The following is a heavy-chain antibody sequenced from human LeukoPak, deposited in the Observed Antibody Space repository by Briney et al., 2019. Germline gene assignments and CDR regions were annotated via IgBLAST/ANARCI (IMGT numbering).Heavy chain of an antibody. CDR2: ISSSSSNI. CDR1: GFTFSSYS. D-gene: IGHD3-10*01. CDR3: ARDLYGSGRYQRDY. Sequence: GGSLRLSCAASGFTFSSYSMNWVRQAPGKGLEWVSSISSSSSNIYYADSVKGRFTISRDNAKNSLYLQMNSLRAEDTAVNYCARDLYGSGRYQRDYWGQGTLVTVSS. V-gene: IGHV3-21*01. J-gene: IGHJ4*02.